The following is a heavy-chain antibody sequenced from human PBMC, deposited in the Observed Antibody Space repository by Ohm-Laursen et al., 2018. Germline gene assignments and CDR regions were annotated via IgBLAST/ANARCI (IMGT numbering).Heavy chain of an antibody. J-gene: IGHJ4*02. CDR3: ARHASVTGLDY. CDR1: GGSISSYY. Sequence: SETLSLTCTVSGGSISSYYWGWIRHHPGKGLEWIGYVSYSENTYYNPSLKSRLLISVDRSKDQFSLKLSSVIAADTAMYYCARHASVTGLDYWGQGTLVTVSS. CDR2: VSYSENT. D-gene: IGHD6-19*01. V-gene: IGHV4-59*06.